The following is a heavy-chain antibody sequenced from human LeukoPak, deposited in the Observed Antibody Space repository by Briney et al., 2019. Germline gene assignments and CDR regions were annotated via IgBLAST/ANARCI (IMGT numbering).Heavy chain of an antibody. CDR1: SGSISSYY. CDR2: IYYSGGS. Sequence: SETLSLTCTVSSGSISSYYWSWIRQPPGKGLEWIGYIYYSGGSNYNPSLQSRVTISVDTSKNKFSLKLRSVTAADTAVYYCARVCGGDCYPLGFDPWGQGTLVTVSS. V-gene: IGHV4-59*01. D-gene: IGHD2-21*02. CDR3: ARVCGGDCYPLGFDP. J-gene: IGHJ5*02.